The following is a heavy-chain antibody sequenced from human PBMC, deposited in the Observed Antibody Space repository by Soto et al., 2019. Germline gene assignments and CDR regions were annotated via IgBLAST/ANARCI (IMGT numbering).Heavy chain of an antibody. CDR3: ARTVIGGFDY. J-gene: IGHJ4*02. CDR1: GGSISSYY. V-gene: IGHV4-59*01. D-gene: IGHD3-16*02. CDR2: IYYSGST. Sequence: QVKLQESGPGLVKPSETLSLTCTVSGGSISSYYWSWIRQPPGKGLEWIAYIYYSGSTNYNPSLKSRVAISGDTSKNQFSLKLSSVTAADTAVSYCARTVIGGFDYWGQGILVTVSS.